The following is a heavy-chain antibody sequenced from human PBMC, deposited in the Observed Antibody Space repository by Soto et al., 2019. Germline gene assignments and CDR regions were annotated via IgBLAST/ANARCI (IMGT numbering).Heavy chain of an antibody. J-gene: IGHJ4*02. D-gene: IGHD3-9*01. Sequence: QVQLQESGPGLVKPSETLSLTCTVSGGSISAYYWTWVRQPPGKGLEWIGHIYYSGDTKYNPSLRSRVTIPVDTSRIHLSLRLTSVTAADTAVYYCARTLVTGYSDSWGQGTLVTVSS. CDR2: IYYSGDT. CDR3: ARTLVTGYSDS. V-gene: IGHV4-59*01. CDR1: GGSISAYY.